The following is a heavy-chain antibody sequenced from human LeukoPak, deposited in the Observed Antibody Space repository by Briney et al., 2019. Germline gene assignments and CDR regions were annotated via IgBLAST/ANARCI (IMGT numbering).Heavy chain of an antibody. Sequence: GGSLRLSCAASGFTFSSYGMHWVRQAPGKGLEWVAVISYDEINKYYADSVKGRFTISRDNSKNTLYLQMSSLRAEDTAVYYCARGGKIALAGTRSPQYFQHWGQGTLVTVSS. CDR3: ARGGKIALAGTRSPQYFQH. CDR1: GFTFSSYG. V-gene: IGHV3-30*03. D-gene: IGHD6-19*01. J-gene: IGHJ1*01. CDR2: ISYDEINK.